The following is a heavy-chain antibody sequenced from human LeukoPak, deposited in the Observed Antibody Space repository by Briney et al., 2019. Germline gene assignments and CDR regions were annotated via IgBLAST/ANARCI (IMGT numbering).Heavy chain of an antibody. CDR3: ARDSTVTNNWFDP. CDR2: MNPTSGNT. CDR1: GYTFTSYD. V-gene: IGHV1-8*01. D-gene: IGHD4-17*01. Sequence: GASVKVSCKASGYTFTSYDMNWLRQATGQGPEWMGWMNPTSGNTGYAQQFQGRVTMTRDTSTSTAYMELSSLRSEDTAVYYCARDSTVTNNWFDPWGQGTLVTVSS. J-gene: IGHJ5*02.